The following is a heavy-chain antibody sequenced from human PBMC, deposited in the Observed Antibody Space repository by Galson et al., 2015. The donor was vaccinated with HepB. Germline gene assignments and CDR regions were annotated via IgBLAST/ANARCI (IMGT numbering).Heavy chain of an antibody. CDR3: ARDRIAVAGTWSLLVNTIDY. V-gene: IGHV3-30*04. J-gene: IGHJ4*02. CDR2: ISYDGSNK. CDR1: GFTFSSYA. Sequence: SLRLSCAASGFTFSSYAMHWVRQAPGKGLEWVAVISYDGSNKYYADSVKGRFTISRDNSKNTLYLQMNSLRAEDTAVYYCARDRIAVAGTWSLLVNTIDYWGQGTLVTVSS. D-gene: IGHD6-19*01.